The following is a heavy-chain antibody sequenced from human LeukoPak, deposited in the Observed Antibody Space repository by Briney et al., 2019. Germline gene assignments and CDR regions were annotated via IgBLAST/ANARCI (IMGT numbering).Heavy chain of an antibody. CDR3: ASHVTVLGTRGFDF. CDR1: GDSITSHSW. CDR2: VHHGGAS. D-gene: IGHD6-19*01. J-gene: IGHJ4*02. V-gene: IGHV4-4*02. Sequence: SETLSLTCAVSGDSITSHSWWSWVRQPPGKGLEWIGEVHHGGASNYVPSLESRVTISVDKSKNRFSLNLRSVTAADTATYYCASHVTVLGTRGFDFWGRGTLVTVS.